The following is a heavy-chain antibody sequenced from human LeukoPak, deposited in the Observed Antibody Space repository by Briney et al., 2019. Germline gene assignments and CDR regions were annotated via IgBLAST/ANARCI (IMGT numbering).Heavy chain of an antibody. V-gene: IGHV1-2*02. CDR3: ARISISNAPDY. Sequence: ASVKVSCKASGFTFTDYFMHWVRQAPGQGLEWMGWINPHSGGTNYAQQFQGRVTMTRDTSISTAYMELSRPRPDDTAVYYCARISISNAPDYWGQGTLVTVSS. CDR1: GFTFTDYF. CDR2: INPHSGGT. J-gene: IGHJ4*02. D-gene: IGHD3-3*02.